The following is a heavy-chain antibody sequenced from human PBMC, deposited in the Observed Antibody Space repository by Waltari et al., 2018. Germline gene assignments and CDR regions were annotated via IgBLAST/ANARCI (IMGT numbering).Heavy chain of an antibody. Sequence: QVQLVQSGAEVKKPGASVKVSCKASGYTFTSYAMHWVRQAPGQRLEWMGWINAGNGNTKYSQKFQGRVTITRDTSASTAYMELSSLRSEDTAVYYCVRVLDAFKGYSSSWPDAFDIWGQGTMVTVSS. D-gene: IGHD6-13*01. CDR3: VRVLDAFKGYSSSWPDAFDI. V-gene: IGHV1-3*01. CDR2: INAGNGNT. J-gene: IGHJ3*02. CDR1: GYTFTSYA.